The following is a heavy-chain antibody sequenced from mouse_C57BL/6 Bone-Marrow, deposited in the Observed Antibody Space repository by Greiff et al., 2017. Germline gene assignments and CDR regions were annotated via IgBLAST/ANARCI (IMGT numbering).Heavy chain of an antibody. CDR2: ISDGGSYT. CDR1: GFTFSSYA. Sequence: EVKLVESGGGLVKPGGSLKLSCAASGFTFSSYAMSWVRQTPEKRLEWVATISDGGSYTYYPDNVKGRFTISRDNAKNQLYLQMSHLKYEDTAMYYCARVLLYYYAMDYWGQETSVTVSS. J-gene: IGHJ4*01. V-gene: IGHV5-4*03. CDR3: ARVLLYYYAMDY.